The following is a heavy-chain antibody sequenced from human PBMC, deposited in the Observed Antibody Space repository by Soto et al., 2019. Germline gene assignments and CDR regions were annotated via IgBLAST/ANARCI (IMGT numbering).Heavy chain of an antibody. CDR1: GGSISSYY. D-gene: IGHD6-19*01. Sequence: SETLSLTCTVSGGSISSYYWSWIRQPPGKGLEWIGYIYYSGSTNYNPSLKSRVTISVDTSKNQFSLKLSSVTAADTAVYYCARSPPARGYSSGWYNWFDPWGQGTLVTVSS. CDR2: IYYSGST. V-gene: IGHV4-59*01. CDR3: ARSPPARGYSSGWYNWFDP. J-gene: IGHJ5*02.